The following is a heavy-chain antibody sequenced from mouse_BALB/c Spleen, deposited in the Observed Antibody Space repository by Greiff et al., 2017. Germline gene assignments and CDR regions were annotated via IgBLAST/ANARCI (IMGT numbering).Heavy chain of an antibody. V-gene: IGHV1-80*01. D-gene: IGHD3-2*01. Sequence: QVQLQQSGAELVRPGSSVKISCKASGYAFSSYWMHWVKQRPGQGLEWIGQIYPGDGDTNYNGKFKGKATLTADKSSSTAYMQLSSLTSEASAVYFCARFRQRGPWFAYWGQGTLVTVSA. CDR1: GYAFSSYW. CDR3: ARFRQRGPWFAY. J-gene: IGHJ3*01. CDR2: IYPGDGDT.